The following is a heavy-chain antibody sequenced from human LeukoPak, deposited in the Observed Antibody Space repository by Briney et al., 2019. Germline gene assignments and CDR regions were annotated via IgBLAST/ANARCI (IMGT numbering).Heavy chain of an antibody. Sequence: GASVTVSYKASGYTFTGYYMHWVRQAPGQGLEWMGWINPNSGGTNYAQKFQGRVTMTRDTSISTAYMKLSRLRSDDTAVYYCAREEYYGSGSYPDYWGQGTLVTVSS. CDR3: AREEYYGSGSYPDY. CDR1: GYTFTGYY. CDR2: INPNSGGT. J-gene: IGHJ4*02. V-gene: IGHV1-2*02. D-gene: IGHD3-10*01.